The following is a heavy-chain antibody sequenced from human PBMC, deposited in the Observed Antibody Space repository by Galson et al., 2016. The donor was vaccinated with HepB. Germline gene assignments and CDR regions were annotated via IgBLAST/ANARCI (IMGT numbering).Heavy chain of an antibody. D-gene: IGHD2/OR15-2a*01. CDR3: ARDPYSMRVDVNDAFDI. Sequence: SLRLSCAASGFTVSSNYMSWVRQAPGKGLEWISSISSNSNYIYYADSVKGRFTISRDNAKNSLYLQMNSPRVEDTAVYYCARDPYSMRVDVNDAFDIWGQGTTVTVSS. J-gene: IGHJ3*02. V-gene: IGHV3-21*06. CDR2: ISSNSNYI. CDR1: GFTVSSNY.